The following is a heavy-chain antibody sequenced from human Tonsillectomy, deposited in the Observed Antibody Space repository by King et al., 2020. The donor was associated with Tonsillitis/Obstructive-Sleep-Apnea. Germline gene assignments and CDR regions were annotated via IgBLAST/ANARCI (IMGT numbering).Heavy chain of an antibody. CDR2: ISSSGSTI. J-gene: IGHJ4*02. CDR3: ARGGTIFGVVAPYYFDY. CDR1: GFTFSSYE. V-gene: IGHV3-48*03. D-gene: IGHD3-3*01. Sequence: VQLVESGGGLVQPGGSLRLSCAASGFTFSSYEMNWVRPAPGKGLEWVSYISSSGSTIYYADSVKGRFTISRDNAKKSLYLQMNSLRAEDTAVYYCARGGTIFGVVAPYYFDYWGPGTLVTVSS.